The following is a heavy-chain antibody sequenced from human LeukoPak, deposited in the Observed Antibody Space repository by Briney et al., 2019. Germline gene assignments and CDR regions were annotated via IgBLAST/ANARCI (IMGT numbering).Heavy chain of an antibody. D-gene: IGHD1-26*01. J-gene: IGHJ4*02. CDR3: AKAGWELLYFDY. CDR2: IQHDGNNK. CDR1: GFTFSSYG. V-gene: IGHV3-30*02. Sequence: GGSLRLSCAASGFTFSSYGMHWVRQAPGKGLEWVTFIQHDGNNKYYTDSVKGRFTISRDNSKNTLYLQMNSLRAEDTAVYYCAKAGWELLYFDYWGQGTLVTVSS.